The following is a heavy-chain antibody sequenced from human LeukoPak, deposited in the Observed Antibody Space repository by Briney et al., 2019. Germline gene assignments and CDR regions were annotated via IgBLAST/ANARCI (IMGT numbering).Heavy chain of an antibody. D-gene: IGHD6-13*01. CDR1: GGSISSYY. CDR3: ARDGAAAGNWFDP. CDR2: IYYSGST. V-gene: IGHV4-59*01. Sequence: SETLSLTCTVSGGSISSYYWSWIRQPPGKGLEWIEYIYYSGSTNYNPSLKSRVTISVDTSKNQFSLKLSSVTAADTAVYYCARDGAAAGNWFDPWGQGTLVTVSS. J-gene: IGHJ5*02.